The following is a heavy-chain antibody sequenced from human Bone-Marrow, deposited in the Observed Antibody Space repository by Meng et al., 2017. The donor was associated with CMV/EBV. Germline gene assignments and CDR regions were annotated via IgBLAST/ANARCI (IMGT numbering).Heavy chain of an antibody. V-gene: IGHV1-58*01. CDR3: AAGPLTVTWRGYYYYGMDV. D-gene: IGHD4-11*01. J-gene: IGHJ6*02. Sequence: SVKVSCKASGFTFTSSAVQWVRQARGQRLEWIGWIVVGSGNTNYAQKFQERVTITRDMSTNTAYMELSSLRSEDTAVYYCAAGPLTVTWRGYYYYGMDVWGQGTTVTVSS. CDR2: IVVGSGNT. CDR1: GFTFTSSA.